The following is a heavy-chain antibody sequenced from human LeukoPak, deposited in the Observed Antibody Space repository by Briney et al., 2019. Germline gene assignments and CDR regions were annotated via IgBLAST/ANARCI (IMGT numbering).Heavy chain of an antibody. CDR1: GGSISSYY. D-gene: IGHD3-3*01. Sequence: ASETLSLTCTVSGGSISSYYWSWIRQPPGKGLEWIGYIYYSGSTNYNPSLKSRVTISVDTSKNQFSLKLSSVTAADTAVYYCARVGYYDFWSGPYGMDVWGQGTTVTVSS. CDR3: ARVGYYDFWSGPYGMDV. J-gene: IGHJ6*02. V-gene: IGHV4-59*01. CDR2: IYYSGST.